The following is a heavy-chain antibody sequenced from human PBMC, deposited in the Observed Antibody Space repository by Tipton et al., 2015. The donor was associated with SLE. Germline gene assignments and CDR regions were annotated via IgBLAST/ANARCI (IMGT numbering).Heavy chain of an antibody. CDR1: DGSIRSTNYY. D-gene: IGHD3-3*01. Sequence: TLSLTCTVSDGSIRSTNYYWGWIRQPPGKGLEWIGSIFYTGSTYYNPSLKSRVSFSIDTSKHQFSLKLSSVTAADTAVYYCAREPLEVREWFDLWGRGTLVTVSS. J-gene: IGHJ2*01. CDR2: IFYTGST. V-gene: IGHV4-39*07. CDR3: AREPLEVREWFDL.